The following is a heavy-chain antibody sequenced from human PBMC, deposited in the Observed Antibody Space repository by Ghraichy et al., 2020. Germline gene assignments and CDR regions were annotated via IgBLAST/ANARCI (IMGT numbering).Heavy chain of an antibody. CDR1: GGSMRSYY. CDR2: IYYSGSS. Sequence: SETLSLTCTVSGGSMRSYYWSWIRQAPGKGLEWIGHIYYSGSSTYNPSLKSRVTISLDTSKNQFSLRLSAVTAADTAVYYCARVRIVATMEGYYYNMDVWGKGTTVTVSS. V-gene: IGHV4-59*01. J-gene: IGHJ6*03. D-gene: IGHD5-12*01. CDR3: ARVRIVATMEGYYYNMDV.